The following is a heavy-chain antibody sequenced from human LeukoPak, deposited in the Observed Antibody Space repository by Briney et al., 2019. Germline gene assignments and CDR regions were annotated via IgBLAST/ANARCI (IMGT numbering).Heavy chain of an antibody. CDR2: IYHSGST. V-gene: IGHV4-38-2*02. CDR1: GYSISSGYY. J-gene: IGHJ5*02. CDR3: ARVMVRGVHNWFDP. Sequence: SETLSLTCTVSGYSISSGYYWGWIRQPPGKGLEWIGSIYHSGSTYYNPSLKSRVTISVDTSKNQFSLKLSSVTAADTAVYYCARVMVRGVHNWFDPWGQGTLVTVSS. D-gene: IGHD3-10*01.